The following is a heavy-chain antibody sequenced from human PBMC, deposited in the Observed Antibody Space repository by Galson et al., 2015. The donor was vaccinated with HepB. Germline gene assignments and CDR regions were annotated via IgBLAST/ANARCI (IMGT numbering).Heavy chain of an antibody. CDR1: GFTFSDYG. Sequence: SLRLSCAASGFTFSDYGMHWVRQAPGRGLEWVAATSYDGANKDYADSVQGRFIISRDNSRNTLYLEMNSLRPADTAFYFCAKERRPWLVKSTFDHWGQGTLLTVSS. J-gene: IGHJ4*02. V-gene: IGHV3-30*18. CDR3: AKERRPWLVKSTFDH. CDR2: TSYDGANK. D-gene: IGHD6-19*01.